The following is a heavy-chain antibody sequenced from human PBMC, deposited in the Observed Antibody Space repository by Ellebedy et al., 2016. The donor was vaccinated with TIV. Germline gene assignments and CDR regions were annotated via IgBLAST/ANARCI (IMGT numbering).Heavy chain of an antibody. CDR3: ARESRQFPNRGGGFDS. Sequence: ASVKVSXKASDYTLTSFGLSWVRQAPGQGLESMGWISPYTGNTFYAQKFQGRVTMTTETSTSTAYMELRDLMSDDTAVYYCARESRQFPNRGGGFDSWGQGTLVIVSS. J-gene: IGHJ4*02. CDR2: ISPYTGNT. V-gene: IGHV1-18*01. D-gene: IGHD1-14*01. CDR1: DYTLTSFG.